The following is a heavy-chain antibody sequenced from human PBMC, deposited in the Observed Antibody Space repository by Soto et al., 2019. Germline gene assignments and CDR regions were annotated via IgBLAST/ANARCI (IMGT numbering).Heavy chain of an antibody. CDR3: ARGRQLLFNWFDP. CDR2: IYYSGST. D-gene: IGHD2-2*01. J-gene: IGHJ5*02. V-gene: IGHV4-31*02. Sequence: SETLSLTXTVSGGSISSGGYYWSWIRQHPGKGLEWIGYIYYSGSTYYNPSLKSRVTISVDTSKNQFSLKLSSVTAADTAVYYCARGRQLLFNWFDPWGQGTLVTVSS. CDR1: GGSISSGGYY.